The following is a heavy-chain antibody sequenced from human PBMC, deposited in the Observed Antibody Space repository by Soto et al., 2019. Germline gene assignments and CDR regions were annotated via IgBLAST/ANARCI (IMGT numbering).Heavy chain of an antibody. CDR1: GFTFSSFG. CDR3: AKAQSRDFDY. Sequence: EVQLVESGGGLVQPGGSLRLSCAASGFTFSSFGMNWVRQAPGKGLEWVSYISSSSSNIYYADSVKGRFTISRDNAKTSLYLQMSSLRAEDTAVYYCAKAQSRDFDYWGQGTLATVSS. J-gene: IGHJ4*02. CDR2: ISSSSSNI. V-gene: IGHV3-48*01.